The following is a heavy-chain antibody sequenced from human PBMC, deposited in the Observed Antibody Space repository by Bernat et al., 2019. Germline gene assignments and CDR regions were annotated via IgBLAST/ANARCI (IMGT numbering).Heavy chain of an antibody. V-gene: IGHV3-30*18. D-gene: IGHD1-26*01. CDR1: GFTFSSYG. Sequence: QVQLVESGGGVVQPGRSLRLSCAASGFTFSSYGMHWVRQAPGKGLEWAAIISYDGSNKYYADSVKGRFTISRDNSKNALYLQMNSLRAEDTAVYYCAKDRGKYVSYYSYYYGMDVWGQGTTVTVSS. J-gene: IGHJ6*02. CDR3: AKDRGKYVSYYSYYYGMDV. CDR2: ISYDGSNK.